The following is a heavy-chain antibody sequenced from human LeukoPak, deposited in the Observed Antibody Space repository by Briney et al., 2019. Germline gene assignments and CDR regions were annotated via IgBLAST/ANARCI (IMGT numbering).Heavy chain of an antibody. CDR3: ARVVGDYLYYFDY. J-gene: IGHJ4*02. Sequence: GESLKISCKGSGYSFTSYWIGWVRQMPGKGLEWMGNIYPGDSDTRYSPSFQGQVTITADKSISTTYLQWSSLKASDTAMYYCARVVGDYLYYFDYWGQGTLVTVSS. D-gene: IGHD2-21*01. CDR1: GYSFTSYW. CDR2: IYPGDSDT. V-gene: IGHV5-51*01.